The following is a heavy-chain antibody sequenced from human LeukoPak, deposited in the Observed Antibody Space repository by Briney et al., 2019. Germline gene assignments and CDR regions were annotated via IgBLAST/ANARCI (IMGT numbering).Heavy chain of an antibody. V-gene: IGHV3-11*01. J-gene: IGHJ3*02. CDR1: GFTFSDYY. D-gene: IGHD6-13*01. CDR2: ISSSGSTI. Sequence: GGSLRLSCAASGFTFSDYYMSWIRQAPGKGLEWVSYISSSGSTIYYADSVKGRFTISRDNAKNSLYLQMNSLRAEDTALYYCAKDLWQQLDAFDIWGQGTMVTVSS. CDR3: AKDLWQQLDAFDI.